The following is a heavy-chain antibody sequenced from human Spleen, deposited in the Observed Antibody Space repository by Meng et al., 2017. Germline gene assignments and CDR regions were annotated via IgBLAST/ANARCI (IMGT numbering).Heavy chain of an antibody. J-gene: IGHJ4*02. V-gene: IGHV3-48*03. CDR1: GFTFSSYE. Sequence: GGSLRLSCAASGFTFSSYELNWVRQAPGKGLEWVSYISSSGSTIFYADSVKGRFTISRDNAKNSLYLHMNSLRAEDTAVYYCAKPGTTDFDYWGQGTLVTVSS. CDR3: AKPGTTDFDY. CDR2: ISSSGSTI. D-gene: IGHD4-11*01.